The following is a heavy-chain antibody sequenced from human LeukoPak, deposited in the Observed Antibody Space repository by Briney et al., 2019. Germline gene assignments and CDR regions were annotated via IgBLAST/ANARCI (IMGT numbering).Heavy chain of an antibody. CDR2: IYHSGST. J-gene: IGHJ5*02. CDR3: ATTYQTSEWFDP. Sequence: SQTLSLTCAVSGGSISSGGYSWGWIRQPPGKGLEWIGYIYHSGSTCYNPSLKSRVTISVDRSKNQFSLKLSSVTAADTAVYYCATTYQTSEWFDPWGQGTLVTVSS. D-gene: IGHD2-2*01. CDR1: GGSISSGGYS. V-gene: IGHV4-30-2*01.